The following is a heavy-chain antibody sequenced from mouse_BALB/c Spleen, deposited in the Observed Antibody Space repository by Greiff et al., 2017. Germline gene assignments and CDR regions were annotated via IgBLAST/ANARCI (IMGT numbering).Heavy chain of an antibody. J-gene: IGHJ2*01. CDR1: GFNIKDTY. V-gene: IGHV14-3*02. D-gene: IGHD2-4*01. CDR3: APRSTMSAPCYFDY. Sequence: VQLLQSGAELVKPGASVTLSCTASGFNIKDTYMHWVKQRPEQGLEWIGRIDPANGNTKYAPKFQGKATITADTSSNTAYMRLSSLTTEDTAVYYCAPRSTMSAPCYFDYWGQGTTLTVSS. CDR2: IDPANGNT.